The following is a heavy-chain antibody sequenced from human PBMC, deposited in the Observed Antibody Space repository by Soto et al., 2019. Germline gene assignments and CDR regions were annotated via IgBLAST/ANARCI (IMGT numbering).Heavy chain of an antibody. Sequence: EVQLLESGGGLVQPGGSLRLSCAASGFTFSSYAMNWVRQAPGKGLEWVSGISGSGGSTYYADSVKGRFTISRDNSKNKRYLKMNGRRAEGTAVYYFGKAGSVKLETPGGGGQGTLVTVSS. CDR1: GFTFSSYA. V-gene: IGHV3-23*01. CDR2: ISGSGGST. D-gene: IGHD1-1*01. CDR3: GKAGSVKLETPGG. J-gene: IGHJ4*02.